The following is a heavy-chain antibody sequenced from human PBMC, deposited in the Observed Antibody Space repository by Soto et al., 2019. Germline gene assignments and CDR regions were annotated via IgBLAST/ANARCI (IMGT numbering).Heavy chain of an antibody. CDR3: AKDLGSEELAGGEVAGTHGYFQH. D-gene: IGHD6-19*01. CDR1: GFTFSSYW. CDR2: IKQDGSEK. Sequence: EVQLVESGGGLVQPGGSLRLSCAASGFTFSSYWMSWVRQAPGKGLEWVANIKQDGSEKYYVDSVKGRFTISRDNAKKLLELQTNSLRAEDTAVYYCAKDLGSEELAGGEVAGTHGYFQHWGQGTLVTVSS. V-gene: IGHV3-7*01. J-gene: IGHJ1*01.